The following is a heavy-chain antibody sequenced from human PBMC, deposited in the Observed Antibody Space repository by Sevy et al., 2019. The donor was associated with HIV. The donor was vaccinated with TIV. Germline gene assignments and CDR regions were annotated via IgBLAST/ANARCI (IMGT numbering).Heavy chain of an antibody. J-gene: IGHJ4*02. V-gene: IGHV4-34*01. D-gene: IGHD3-16*02. CDR3: ARVVADEYIWVSHRPKYYFDF. Sequence: SETLSLTCAVYGGSFSAYYWNWIRQPPGKGLEWIGEINHSGSTNYNPSLKSGVTMSVDTSKKQFSLKLSSVTPADTAVYYCARVVADEYIWVSHRPKYYFDFWGQGTLVTVSS. CDR1: GGSFSAYY. CDR2: INHSGST.